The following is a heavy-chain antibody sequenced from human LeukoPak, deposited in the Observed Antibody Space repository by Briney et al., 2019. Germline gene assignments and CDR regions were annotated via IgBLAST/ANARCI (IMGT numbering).Heavy chain of an antibody. CDR2: IIPIFGTA. Sequence: SVKVSCKASGGTFSSYAISWVRQAPGQGLEWMGGIIPIFGTANYAQKFQGRVTITADESTSTAYMELSSLRSEDTAVYYCARALRVRGQYYYYYGMDVWGQGTTVTVSS. CDR3: ARALRVRGQYYYYYGMDV. CDR1: GGTFSSYA. J-gene: IGHJ6*02. V-gene: IGHV1-69*13. D-gene: IGHD3-10*01.